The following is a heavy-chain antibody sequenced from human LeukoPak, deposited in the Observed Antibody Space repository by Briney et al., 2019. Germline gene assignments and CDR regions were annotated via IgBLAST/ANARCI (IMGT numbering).Heavy chain of an antibody. CDR2: IIPILRTA. D-gene: IGHD2-21*01. J-gene: IGHJ4*02. V-gene: IGHV1-69*04. CDR3: ARGKLFVGHFDF. CDR1: GDTFTSNA. Sequence: SVKVSCKASGDTFTSNAVSWVRQAPGQGLEWMGRIIPILRTAEYAQKFQGRLTITADRSTSTAYMELRSLRSEDTAVYYCARGKLFVGHFDFWGQGTLVTVSS.